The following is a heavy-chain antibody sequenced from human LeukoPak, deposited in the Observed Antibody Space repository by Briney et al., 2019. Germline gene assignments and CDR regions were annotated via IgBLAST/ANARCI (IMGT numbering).Heavy chain of an antibody. Sequence: PYETLYLTCHVSSFSISSGYYWGWIRQPPGKGLEWIGNIYYGENTYYNPSLKSRVTISIDTSKNQFYLKLSSLTAADTAVYYCARRDDSSGYHKIFDYWGPGTLVTVSS. J-gene: IGHJ4*02. CDR2: IYYGENT. D-gene: IGHD3-22*01. CDR1: SFSISSGYY. CDR3: ARRDDSSGYHKIFDY. V-gene: IGHV4-38-2*01.